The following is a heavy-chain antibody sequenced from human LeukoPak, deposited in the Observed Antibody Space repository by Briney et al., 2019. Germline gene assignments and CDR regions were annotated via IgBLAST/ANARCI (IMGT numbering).Heavy chain of an antibody. Sequence: GGSLRLSCAASGFTFDDYAMHWVRQAPGKGLEWVSGISWNSGSIGYADSVKGRFTISRDNAKNSLYLQMNSLRAEDMALYYCAKEHTYYYDSSGYSYFDYWGRGTLVTVSS. V-gene: IGHV3-9*03. J-gene: IGHJ4*02. CDR3: AKEHTYYYDSSGYSYFDY. CDR1: GFTFDDYA. CDR2: ISWNSGSI. D-gene: IGHD3-22*01.